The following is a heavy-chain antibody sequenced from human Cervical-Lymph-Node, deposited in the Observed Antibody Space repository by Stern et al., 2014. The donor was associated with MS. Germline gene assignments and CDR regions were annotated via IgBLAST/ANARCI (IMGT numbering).Heavy chain of an antibody. CDR2: INPSGGST. J-gene: IGHJ4*02. V-gene: IGHV1-46*01. CDR1: GYTFTSYY. D-gene: IGHD6-6*01. Sequence: VQLVESGAEVKKPGASVKVSCKASGYTFTSYYMHWVRQAPGQGLEWMGIINPSGGSTSYAQKFQGRVTMTRDTYTSTVYMELSSLRSEDTAVYYCARDQRGYSSSLYFDYWGQGTLVTVSS. CDR3: ARDQRGYSSSLYFDY.